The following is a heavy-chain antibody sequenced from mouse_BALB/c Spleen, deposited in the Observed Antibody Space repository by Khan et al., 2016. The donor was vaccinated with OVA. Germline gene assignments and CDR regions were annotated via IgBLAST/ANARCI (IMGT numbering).Heavy chain of an antibody. CDR1: GYTFTSYV. Sequence: VQLQQSGPELVKPGASVKMSCKASGYTFTSYVMHWVKQKPGQGLEWIGYISPNSDGSKYNEKFRGKATLTSDKSSSTAYLSLSSLTSADSAVFYCWRALYYYGSACEGFAYWGQGTLVTVSA. J-gene: IGHJ3*01. CDR2: ISPNSDGS. D-gene: IGHD1-1*01. V-gene: IGHV1S136*01. CDR3: WRALYYYGSACEGFAY.